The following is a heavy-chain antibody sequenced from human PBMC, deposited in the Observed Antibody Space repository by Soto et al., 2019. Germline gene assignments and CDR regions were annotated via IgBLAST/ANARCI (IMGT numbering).Heavy chain of an antibody. CDR3: AKGNWGSAFDI. CDR1: GFNFDDYT. CDR2: ITWNSGSI. Sequence: ESGGGLVQPGRSLRLSCAASGFNFDDYTMHWVRQAPGKGLEWVSGITWNSGSIDYADSVKGRFTISRDNAKNSLYLQMNSLRAEDTALYYCAKGNWGSAFDIWGQGTMVTVSS. V-gene: IGHV3-9*01. J-gene: IGHJ3*02. D-gene: IGHD7-27*01.